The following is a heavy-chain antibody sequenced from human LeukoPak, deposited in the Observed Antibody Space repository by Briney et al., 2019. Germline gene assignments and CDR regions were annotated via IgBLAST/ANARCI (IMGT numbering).Heavy chain of an antibody. J-gene: IGHJ4*02. CDR3: ARDPTTVVTVPYYFDF. Sequence: LETLSLTCAVYGGSFTGYHWNWIRQSPQRGLEWIGEINHRGHPHYNPSLESRLTISVDTSKNQFSLTLKSVTAADTAVYFCARDPTTVVTVPYYFDFWGQGTPVIVSS. CDR2: INHRGHP. D-gene: IGHD4-23*01. CDR1: GGSFTGYH. V-gene: IGHV4-34*01.